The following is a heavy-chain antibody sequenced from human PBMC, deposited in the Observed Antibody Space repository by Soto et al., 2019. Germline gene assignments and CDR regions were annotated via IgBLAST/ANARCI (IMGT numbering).Heavy chain of an antibody. CDR1: GFTFSSYW. V-gene: IGHV3-30*18. CDR3: AKEWLPGSPPAAPLCNWFAP. J-gene: IGHJ5*02. Sequence: GSLRLSCAASGFTFSSYWMHWVRQAPGKGLVWVSVITSDGSNTCYKDSVTGRFTISRDNSKRTVYLQMNSLRVDDTAVYYCAKEWLPGSPPAAPLCNWFAPWGQGTLVTVSS. D-gene: IGHD2-2*01. CDR2: ITSDGSNT.